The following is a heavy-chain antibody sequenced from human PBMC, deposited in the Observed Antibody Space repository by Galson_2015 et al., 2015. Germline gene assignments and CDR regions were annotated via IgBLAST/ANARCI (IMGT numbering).Heavy chain of an antibody. V-gene: IGHV4-4*02. J-gene: IGHJ3*02. Sequence: SETLSLTCAVSGGSISSSNWWSWVRQPPGRGLEWIGEIYHSGSTNYNPSLKSRVTISVDKSKNQFSLKLSSVTAADTAVYYCARVLFSYYYGSGSEAFDIWGQGTMVTVSS. CDR2: IYHSGST. CDR1: GGSISSSNW. D-gene: IGHD3-10*01. CDR3: ARVLFSYYYGSGSEAFDI.